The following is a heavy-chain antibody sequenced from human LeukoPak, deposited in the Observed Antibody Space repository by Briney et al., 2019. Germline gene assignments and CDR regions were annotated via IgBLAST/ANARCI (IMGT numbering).Heavy chain of an antibody. J-gene: IGHJ4*02. Sequence: GGSLRLSCPASGFTFSSYGMHWVRQAPGKGLEWVAFIRYDGSNKYYADSVKGRFTISRDNSKNTLYLQMNSLRAEDTAVYYCAKDRCSSTSCHFDYWGQGTLVTVSS. CDR3: AKDRCSSTSCHFDY. CDR1: GFTFSSYG. D-gene: IGHD2-2*01. V-gene: IGHV3-30*02. CDR2: IRYDGSNK.